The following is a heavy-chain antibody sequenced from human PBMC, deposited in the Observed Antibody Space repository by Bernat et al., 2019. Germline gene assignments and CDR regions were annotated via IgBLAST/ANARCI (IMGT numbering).Heavy chain of an antibody. CDR1: GFTFSSYG. CDR3: ARNSGSYYGVDY. J-gene: IGHJ4*02. CDR2: IWYDGSNK. Sequence: QVQLVESGGGVVQPGRSLRLSCAASGFTFSSYGMHWVRQAPGKGLEWVAVIWYDGSNKYYADSVKGRFTISRDKSKNTLYLQMNSLRAEDTAVYYCARNSGSYYGVDYWGQGTLVTVSS. V-gene: IGHV3-33*01. D-gene: IGHD1-26*01.